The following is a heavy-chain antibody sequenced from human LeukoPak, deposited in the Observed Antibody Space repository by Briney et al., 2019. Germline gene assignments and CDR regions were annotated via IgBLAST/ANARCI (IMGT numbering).Heavy chain of an antibody. CDR1: GFTFSSYS. D-gene: IGHD4-17*01. CDR2: ISSSSSYI. Sequence: GGSLRLSCAASGFTFSSYSMNWVRQAPGKGLEWVSSISSSSSYIYYADSVKGRFTISRDNAKNSLYLQMNSLRAEDTAVYYCARESFLGDYSDAFDIWGQGTMVTVSS. V-gene: IGHV3-21*01. J-gene: IGHJ3*02. CDR3: ARESFLGDYSDAFDI.